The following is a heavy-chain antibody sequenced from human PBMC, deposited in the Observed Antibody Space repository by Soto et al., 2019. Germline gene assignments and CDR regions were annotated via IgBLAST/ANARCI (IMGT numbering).Heavy chain of an antibody. CDR3: ARENCSSTSCYFIY. CDR2: INPNSGGT. CDR1: GYTFTGYY. J-gene: IGHJ4*02. Sequence: ASVKVSCKASGYTFTGYYMHWVRQAPGQGLERMGWINPNSGGTNYAQKFQGRVTMTRDTSISTAYMELSRLRSDDTAVYYCARENCSSTSCYFIYWGQGTLVTVSS. V-gene: IGHV1-2*02. D-gene: IGHD2-2*01.